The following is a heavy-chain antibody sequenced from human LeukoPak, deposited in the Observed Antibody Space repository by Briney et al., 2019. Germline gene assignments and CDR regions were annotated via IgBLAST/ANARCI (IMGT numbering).Heavy chain of an antibody. V-gene: IGHV1-2*06. J-gene: IGHJ4*02. D-gene: IGHD2-15*01. Sequence: SVKVSCKASGYTFTGYYMHWVRQAPGQGLEWMGRINPNSGGTNYAQKFQARVTMTRDTSIRTAYMELRRLRSDDTAVYYCARFGGYCSGGSCYPVDYWGQGTLVTVSS. CDR3: ARFGGYCSGGSCYPVDY. CDR1: GYTFTGYY. CDR2: INPNSGGT.